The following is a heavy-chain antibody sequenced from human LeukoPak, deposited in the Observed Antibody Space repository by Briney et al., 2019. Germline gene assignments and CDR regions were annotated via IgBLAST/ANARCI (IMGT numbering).Heavy chain of an antibody. Sequence: SVKVSCKASGGTFSSYTISWVRQAPGQGLEWMGTIIPILGIANYAQKFQGRDTITADKSTSTAYMELSSLRSEDTAVYYCARDPDSDYGDYDGFDPWGQGTLVTVSS. D-gene: IGHD4-17*01. V-gene: IGHV1-69*04. J-gene: IGHJ5*02. CDR3: ARDPDSDYGDYDGFDP. CDR1: GGTFSSYT. CDR2: IIPILGIA.